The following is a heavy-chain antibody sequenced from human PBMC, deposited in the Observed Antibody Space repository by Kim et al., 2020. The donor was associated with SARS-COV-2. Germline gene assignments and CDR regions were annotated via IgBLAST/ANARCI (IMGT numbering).Heavy chain of an antibody. Sequence: QKCPGRVTMTRDTSTSTVYMELSSLRSEDTAVYYCARDIVVVPAASGFDYWGQGTLVTVSS. V-gene: IGHV1-46*01. J-gene: IGHJ4*02. CDR3: ARDIVVVPAASGFDY. D-gene: IGHD2-2*01.